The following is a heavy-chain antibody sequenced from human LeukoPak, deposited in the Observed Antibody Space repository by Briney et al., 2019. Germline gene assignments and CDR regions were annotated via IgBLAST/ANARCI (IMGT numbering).Heavy chain of an antibody. Sequence: GGSLRLSCAASGFTFSSYWMSWVRQAPGKGLEWVSAISGSGGSTYYADSVKGRFTISRDNSKNTLYLQMNSLRAEDTAVYYCAKMRSGSCYSPFDYWGQGTLVTVSS. D-gene: IGHD2-15*01. CDR2: ISGSGGST. CDR3: AKMRSGSCYSPFDY. V-gene: IGHV3-23*01. J-gene: IGHJ4*02. CDR1: GFTFSSYW.